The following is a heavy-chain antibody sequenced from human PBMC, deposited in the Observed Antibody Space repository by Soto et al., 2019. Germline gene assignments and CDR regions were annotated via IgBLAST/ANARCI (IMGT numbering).Heavy chain of an antibody. J-gene: IGHJ6*02. V-gene: IGHV1-2*04. CDR3: ARAIGNWNQPYYYYGMDV. CDR2: INPNSGGT. Sequence: ASVKVSCKASGYTFTGYYMHWVRQAPGQGLEWMGWINPNSGGTNYAQKFQGWVTMTRDTSISTAYMELSRLRSDDTAVYYCARAIGNWNQPYYYYGMDVWGQGTTVTVSS. CDR1: GYTFTGYY. D-gene: IGHD1-1*01.